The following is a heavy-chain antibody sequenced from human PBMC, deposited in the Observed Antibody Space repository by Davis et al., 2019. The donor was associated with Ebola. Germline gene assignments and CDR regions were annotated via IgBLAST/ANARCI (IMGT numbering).Heavy chain of an antibody. J-gene: IGHJ4*02. Sequence: ASVTVSCKASGYTFTSSGISWVRQAPGQGLEWMGWISAYNGNTNYAQKLQGRVTMTTDTSTSTAYMELRSLRSDDTAVYYCARDHHIAVAGAPGYWGQGTLVTVSS. CDR3: ARDHHIAVAGAPGY. V-gene: IGHV1-18*01. CDR1: GYTFTSSG. CDR2: ISAYNGNT. D-gene: IGHD6-19*01.